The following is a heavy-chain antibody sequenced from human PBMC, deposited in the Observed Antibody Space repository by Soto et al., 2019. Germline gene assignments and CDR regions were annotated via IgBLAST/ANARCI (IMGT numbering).Heavy chain of an antibody. V-gene: IGHV1-2*02. D-gene: IGHD3-10*01. J-gene: IGHJ6*02. Sequence: QVQLVQSGAEVRKPGASVKVSCKASGYTFTGYYMHWVRQAPGQGLEWMGWSNPNSGGTNYAQNFQGRVAMTRDPSISTAYSEPSRLGSDDTAVYYCAFSFYYGSGSYFKPTSGGMDVWGQGTTVTVSS. CDR1: GYTFTGYY. CDR2: SNPNSGGT. CDR3: AFSFYYGSGSYFKPTSGGMDV.